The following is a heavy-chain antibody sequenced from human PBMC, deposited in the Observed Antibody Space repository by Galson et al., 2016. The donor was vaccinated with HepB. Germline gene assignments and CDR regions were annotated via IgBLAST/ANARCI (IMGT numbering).Heavy chain of an antibody. CDR3: ARIGGGITMVRGVILPFDY. V-gene: IGHV1-2*02. Sequence: SVKVSCKASGYTFTDYYMHWVRQAPGQGLEWMGWINPNPGRTKYAQKFQGRVTMTRDTSISTAYMELSRLRSDDTAVYYCARIGGGITMVRGVILPFDYWGQGTLVTVSS. CDR2: INPNPGRT. J-gene: IGHJ4*02. D-gene: IGHD3-10*01. CDR1: GYTFTDYY.